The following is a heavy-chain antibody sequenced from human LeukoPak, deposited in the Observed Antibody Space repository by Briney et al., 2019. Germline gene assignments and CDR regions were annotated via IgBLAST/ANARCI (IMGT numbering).Heavy chain of an antibody. CDR1: GFTFSSYS. CDR2: ISSSSGTI. J-gene: IGHJ4*02. V-gene: IGHV3-48*01. Sequence: GGSLRLSCAASGFTFSSYSMNWVRQAPGKGLEWVSYISSSSGTIYYADSVKGRFTISRDNAKNTRYLQMNSLRAEDTAVYYCAREPLLDYWGQGTLVTVSS. CDR3: AREPLLDY.